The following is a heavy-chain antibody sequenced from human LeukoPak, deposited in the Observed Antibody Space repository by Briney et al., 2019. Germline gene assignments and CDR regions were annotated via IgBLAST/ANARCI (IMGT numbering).Heavy chain of an antibody. CDR1: GFTFTNYG. J-gene: IGHJ4*02. CDR2: IWSGGTDK. V-gene: IGHV3-30*02. CDR3: GKRLTSWELEY. D-gene: IGHD1-26*01. Sequence: GGSLRLSCAASGFTFTNYGMHWVRQAPGKGLEWVAVIWSGGTDKYYADSVQGRFTVSRDNSKNTLYLQMNSLRAEDTAVYYCGKRLTSWELEYWGQGTLVTVSS.